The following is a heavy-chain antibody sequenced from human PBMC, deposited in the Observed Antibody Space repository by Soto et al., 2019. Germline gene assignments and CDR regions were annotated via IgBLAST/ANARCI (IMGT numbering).Heavy chain of an antibody. CDR1: GFTFSSYG. CDR2: ISYDGSNK. CDR3: AKDSYDSSGYYPQPIDY. D-gene: IGHD3-22*01. Sequence: PGGSLRLSCAASGFTFSSYGMHWVRQAPGKGLEWVAVISYDGSNKYYADSVKGRFTISRDNSKNTLYLQMNSLRAEDTAVYYCAKDSYDSSGYYPQPIDYWGQGTLVTVSS. J-gene: IGHJ4*02. V-gene: IGHV3-30*18.